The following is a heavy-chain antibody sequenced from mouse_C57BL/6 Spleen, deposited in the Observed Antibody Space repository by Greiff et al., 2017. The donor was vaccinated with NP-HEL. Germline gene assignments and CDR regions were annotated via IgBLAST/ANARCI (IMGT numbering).Heavy chain of an antibody. V-gene: IGHV1-52*01. CDR2: IDPSDSET. J-gene: IGHJ4*01. CDR3: ARYGSSYGAMDY. D-gene: IGHD1-1*01. CDR1: GYTFTSYW. Sequence: QVQLQQPGAELVRPGSSVKLSCKASGYTFTSYWMHWVKQRPIQGLEWIGNIDPSDSETHYNQKFKDKATLTVDKSSSTAYMQLSSLTSEDSAVYYCARYGSSYGAMDYWGQGTSVTVSS.